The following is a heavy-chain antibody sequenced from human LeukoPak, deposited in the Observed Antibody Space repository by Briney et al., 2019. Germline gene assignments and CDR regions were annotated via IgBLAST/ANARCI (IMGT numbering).Heavy chain of an antibody. V-gene: IGHV4-34*01. CDR2: INHSGSS. D-gene: IGHD3-10*01. J-gene: IGHJ5*02. CDR1: GESFKDYY. Sequence: SETLSLTCAVYGESFKDYYWNWIRQPPGKGLEWIGEINHSGSSNYNPSLKSRVTISVDTSKNQFSLKLSSVTAADTAVYYCAREMSMVRGVIIGWFDPWGQGTLVTVSS. CDR3: AREMSMVRGVIIGWFDP.